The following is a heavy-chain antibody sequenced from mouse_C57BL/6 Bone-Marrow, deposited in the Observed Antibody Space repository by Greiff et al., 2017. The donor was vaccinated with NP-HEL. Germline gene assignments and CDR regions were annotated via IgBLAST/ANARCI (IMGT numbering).Heavy chain of an antibody. J-gene: IGHJ2*01. Sequence: VQLVQSGADLAKPGASLKLSCTASGFTFTSYAMCWVRQTTGQGLEWVGAISARGGYTYYTEKFKGKATLTADNASSTAYMELRIRTSEDAAVYFYARWFVPWYFDYWGQGTTLTVSS. CDR3: ARWFVPWYFDY. D-gene: IGHD2-2*01. CDR1: GFTFTSYA. V-gene: IGHV1-81*01. CDR2: ISARGGYT.